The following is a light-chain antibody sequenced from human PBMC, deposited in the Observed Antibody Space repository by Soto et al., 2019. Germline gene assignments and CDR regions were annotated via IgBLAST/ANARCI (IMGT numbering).Light chain of an antibody. Sequence: QSALTQPASLSGPPGQSITISCTGTISDVGGYNYVSWYQQHPGKAPKLMIYEVSNRPSGVSNRFSGSKSGNTASLTISGLQAEDEADYYCSSYTSSSTRVFGTGTKVTVL. CDR2: EVS. V-gene: IGLV2-14*01. CDR3: SSYTSSSTRV. J-gene: IGLJ1*01. CDR1: ISDVGGYNY.